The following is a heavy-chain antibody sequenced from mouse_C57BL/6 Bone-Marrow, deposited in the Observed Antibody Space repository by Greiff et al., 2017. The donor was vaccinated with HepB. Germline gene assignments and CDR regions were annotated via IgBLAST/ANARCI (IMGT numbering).Heavy chain of an antibody. CDR2: ISNLAYSI. CDR3: ARRWLPFAY. Sequence: EVMLVESGGGLVQPGGSLKLSCAASGFTFSDYGMAWVRQAPRKGPEWVAFISNLAYSIYYADTVTGRFTISRENAKNTLYLEMSSLRSEDTAMYYCARRWLPFAYWGQGTLVTVSA. V-gene: IGHV5-15*04. CDR1: GFTFSDYG. D-gene: IGHD2-2*01. J-gene: IGHJ3*01.